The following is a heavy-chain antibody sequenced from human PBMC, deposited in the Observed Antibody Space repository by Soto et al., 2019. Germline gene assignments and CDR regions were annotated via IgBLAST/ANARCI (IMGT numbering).Heavy chain of an antibody. J-gene: IGHJ4*02. CDR3: ARQKSYYPGAYYFDD. CDR2: IYYSGNT. V-gene: IGHV4-59*08. CDR1: GGSINSYY. D-gene: IGHD3-10*01. Sequence: SETLSLTCAVSGGSINSYYWSWIRQPPGKGLEWIGYIYYSGNTNSNPSLKSRVTISVDTSKNQFSLKLSSVTAADTAVYYCARQKSYYPGAYYFDDWGQGTLVTVAS.